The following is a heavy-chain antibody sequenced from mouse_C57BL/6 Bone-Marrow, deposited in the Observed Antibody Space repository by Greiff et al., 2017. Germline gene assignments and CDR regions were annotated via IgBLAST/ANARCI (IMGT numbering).Heavy chain of an antibody. CDR3: ASITTVVDGYFDV. D-gene: IGHD1-1*01. CDR2: IDPEYGET. J-gene: IGHJ1*03. Sequence: VQLQQSGAELVKPGASVKLSCTASGFNIKDYYMHWVKQRTEQGLEWIGRIDPEYGETKYAPKFQGKATITADTSSNTAYLQLSSLTSEDTAVYYCASITTVVDGYFDVWGTGTTVTVSS. CDR1: GFNIKDYY. V-gene: IGHV14-2*01.